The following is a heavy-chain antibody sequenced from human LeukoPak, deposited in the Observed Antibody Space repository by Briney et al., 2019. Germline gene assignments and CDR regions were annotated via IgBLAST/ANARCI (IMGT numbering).Heavy chain of an antibody. CDR3: ARAYYDFWSALPDY. V-gene: IGHV3-7*04. Sequence: GGSLRLSCAASGFTFSTYWMSWVRQAPGKGLEWVANIKEDGSEKYYVDSVKGRFTISRDNAKNSLYLQMNSLRAEDTAVYYCARAYYDFWSALPDYWGQGTLVTVSS. CDR2: IKEDGSEK. D-gene: IGHD3-3*01. J-gene: IGHJ4*02. CDR1: GFTFSTYW.